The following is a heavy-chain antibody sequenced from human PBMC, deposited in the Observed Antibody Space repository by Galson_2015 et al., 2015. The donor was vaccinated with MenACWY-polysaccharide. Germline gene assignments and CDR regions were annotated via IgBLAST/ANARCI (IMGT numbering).Heavy chain of an antibody. Sequence: SCKASGYTFTTSAIHWVRQAPGKGLEWVALIRNDEISKHYIDAVKGRFSISRDNSKNTLYLQMNTLRPEDTAVYYCARNPSRLDIAAASNWGQGALVTVSS. D-gene: IGHD6-13*01. J-gene: IGHJ4*02. V-gene: IGHV3-30*02. CDR1: GYTFTTSA. CDR2: IRNDEISK. CDR3: ARNPSRLDIAAASN.